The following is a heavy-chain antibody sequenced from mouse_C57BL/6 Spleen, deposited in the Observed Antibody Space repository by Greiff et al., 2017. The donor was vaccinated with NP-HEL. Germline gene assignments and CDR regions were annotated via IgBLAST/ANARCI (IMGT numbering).Heavy chain of an antibody. CDR3: ARGIYYGSSDGYWYFDV. CDR2: IYPGDGDT. D-gene: IGHD1-1*01. Sequence: VQLQQSGAELVKPGASVKISCKASGYAFSSYWMNWVKQRPGKGLEWIGQIYPGDGDTNYNGKFKGKATLTADKSSSTAYMQLSSLTSEDSAVCFCARGIYYGSSDGYWYFDVWGTGTTVTVSS. V-gene: IGHV1-80*01. CDR1: GYAFSSYW. J-gene: IGHJ1*03.